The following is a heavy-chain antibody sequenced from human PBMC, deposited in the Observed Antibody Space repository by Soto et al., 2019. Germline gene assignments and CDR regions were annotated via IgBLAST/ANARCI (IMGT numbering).Heavy chain of an antibody. CDR3: ARDYYKYYDSSGYYRSPAY. D-gene: IGHD3-22*01. CDR2: ISYDGSDK. Sequence: GGSLSLSCAASGFTLSSYAMHWVRQAPGKGLEWVALISYDGSDKDYADSVKGRFTISRDNSRNTLFLQMNSLRAEDTAVYYCARDYYKYYDSSGYYRSPAYWGQGILVTVSS. CDR1: GFTLSSYA. V-gene: IGHV3-30-3*01. J-gene: IGHJ4*02.